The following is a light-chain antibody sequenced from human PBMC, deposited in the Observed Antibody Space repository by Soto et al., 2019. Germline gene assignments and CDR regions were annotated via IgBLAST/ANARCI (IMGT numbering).Light chain of an antibody. CDR1: QTISTY. CDR2: AAS. V-gene: IGKV1-39*01. CDR3: QQSFNTPYT. Sequence: DIQMTQSPSSLSASVGDRVTITCRASQTISTYLNWYQQKPGRAPKVLISAASSLQSEVPSRFSGSGSGTDFTLTISSLQTEDFATYYCQQSFNTPYTFGQGNKLEIK. J-gene: IGKJ2*01.